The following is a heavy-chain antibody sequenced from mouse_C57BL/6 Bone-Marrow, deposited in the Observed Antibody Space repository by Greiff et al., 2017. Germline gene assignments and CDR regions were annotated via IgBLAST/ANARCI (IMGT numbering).Heavy chain of an antibody. Sequence: EVHLVESGGGLVKPGASLKLSCAASGFTFSSYAMSWVRQTPEKRLEWVATISDGGSYTYYPDNVKGRFTISGDNAKNNLYLQMSHLKSEDTAMYYCARAWFAYWGQGTLVTVSA. CDR2: ISDGGSYT. J-gene: IGHJ3*01. CDR1: GFTFSSYA. V-gene: IGHV5-4*01. CDR3: ARAWFAY.